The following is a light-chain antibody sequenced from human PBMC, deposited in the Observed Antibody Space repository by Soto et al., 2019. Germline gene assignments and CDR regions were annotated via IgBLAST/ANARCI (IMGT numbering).Light chain of an antibody. V-gene: IGKV3-20*01. CDR3: HQYATSPWT. CDR2: GAS. Sequence: EIVLTQSPGTLSLSPGERATLSCRASQSVSSSYLAWYQQKPGQAPRLLIYGASSRATGVPDRFSGSGSGTDLTLTISRLEPEDFAVYYCHQYATSPWTFGQGTNVEIK. J-gene: IGKJ1*01. CDR1: QSVSSSY.